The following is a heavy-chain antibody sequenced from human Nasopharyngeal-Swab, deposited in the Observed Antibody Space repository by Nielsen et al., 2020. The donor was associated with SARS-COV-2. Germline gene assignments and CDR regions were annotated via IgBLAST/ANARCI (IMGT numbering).Heavy chain of an antibody. CDR3: ARGGKDIVVVPASPHWYFDL. CDR1: GYTFTSYG. CDR2: ISAYNGNT. J-gene: IGHJ2*01. D-gene: IGHD2-2*01. V-gene: IGHV1-18*01. Sequence: ASVKVSCKASGYTFTSYGISWVRQAPGQRLEWMGWISAYNGNTNYAQKLQGRVTMTTDTSTSTAYMELRSLRSDDTAVYYCARGGKDIVVVPASPHWYFDLWAVAPWSLSPQ.